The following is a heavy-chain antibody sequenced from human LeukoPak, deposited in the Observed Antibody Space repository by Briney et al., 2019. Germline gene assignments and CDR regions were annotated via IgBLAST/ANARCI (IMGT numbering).Heavy chain of an antibody. Sequence: PGGSLRLSCAASGFTFSSYAMSWVRQAPGKGLEWVSAISGSGGSTYYADSVKGRFTISRDNSKNTLYLQMNSLRAEDTAVYYCAKVHYYDSSGYFPDLIDYWGQGTLVTVSS. CDR3: AKVHYYDSSGYFPDLIDY. V-gene: IGHV3-23*01. D-gene: IGHD3-22*01. CDR2: ISGSGGST. J-gene: IGHJ4*02. CDR1: GFTFSSYA.